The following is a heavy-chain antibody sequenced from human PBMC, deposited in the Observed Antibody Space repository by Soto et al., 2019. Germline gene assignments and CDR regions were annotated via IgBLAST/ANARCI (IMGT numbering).Heavy chain of an antibody. CDR1: GFEFNIFG. CDR2: IWHDGSNK. J-gene: IGHJ6*02. Sequence: LRLSCAASGFEFNIFGMHWGRQAPGKGLEWVAVIWHDGSNKYYGDTVKGRFTISRDNSKNTVDLEMSGLRVEDTAVYFCARGRGPQDSSGGYHFYGMDVWGQGTTVTVSS. CDR3: ARGRGPQDSSGGYHFYGMDV. D-gene: IGHD3-10*01. V-gene: IGHV3-33*01.